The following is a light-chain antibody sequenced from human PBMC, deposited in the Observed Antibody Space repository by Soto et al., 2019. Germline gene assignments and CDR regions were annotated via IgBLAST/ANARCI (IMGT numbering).Light chain of an antibody. CDR1: QSVSSSY. CDR2: GAS. V-gene: IGKV3-20*01. J-gene: IGKJ5*01. CDR3: QQYGKSPQIT. Sequence: EIVLTQSPGPLSLSPGERATLACRAIQSVSSSYLAWYQQKPGQAPRLLIYGASTRATGIPDRFSGSGSGTDFSLTISRLEPEDFAVYYCQQYGKSPQITFGQGTRLEIK.